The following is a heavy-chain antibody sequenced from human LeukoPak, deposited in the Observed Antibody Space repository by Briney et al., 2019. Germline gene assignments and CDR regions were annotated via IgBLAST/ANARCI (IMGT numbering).Heavy chain of an antibody. J-gene: IGHJ3*02. CDR3: ARGSESLWLVSDDAFDI. CDR2: INTNTGNP. CDR1: GYTFTSYA. Sequence: GASVKVSCKAFGYTFTSYAMNWVRQAPGQGLEWMGWINTNTGNPTYAQGFTGRFVFSLDTSVSTAYLQISSLKAEDTAVYYCARGSESLWLVSDDAFDIWGQGTMVTVSS. V-gene: IGHV7-4-1*02. D-gene: IGHD6-19*01.